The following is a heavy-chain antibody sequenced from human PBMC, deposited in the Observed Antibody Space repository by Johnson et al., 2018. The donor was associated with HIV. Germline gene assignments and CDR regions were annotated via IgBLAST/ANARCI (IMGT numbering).Heavy chain of an antibody. V-gene: IGHV3-30*18. CDR3: AKDGGSYGGAFDI. CDR1: GFTFSSYA. J-gene: IGHJ3*02. CDR2: ISYDGSDK. D-gene: IGHD1-26*01. Sequence: QVQLVESGGGVVQPGRSLRLSCAASGFTFSSYAMSWVRQAPGKGLEWVAVISYDGSDKYYADSVKGRFTISRENAKNSLYLQMNSLRAEDTAVYYCAKDGGSYGGAFDIWGQGTMVTVSS.